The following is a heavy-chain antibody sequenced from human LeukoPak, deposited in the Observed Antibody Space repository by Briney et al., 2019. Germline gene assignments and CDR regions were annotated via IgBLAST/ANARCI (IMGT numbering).Heavy chain of an antibody. CDR1: GGSFSGYY. CDR2: INHSGST. J-gene: IGHJ4*02. D-gene: IGHD4-11*01. CDR3: ARHETLENSNYFDY. Sequence: SETLSLTCAVYGGSFSGYYWSWIRQPPGKGLEWIGEINHSGSTNYNPSLESRVTISVDTSKNQFSLKLSSVTAADTAVYYCARHETLENSNYFDYWGQGTLVTVSS. V-gene: IGHV4-34*01.